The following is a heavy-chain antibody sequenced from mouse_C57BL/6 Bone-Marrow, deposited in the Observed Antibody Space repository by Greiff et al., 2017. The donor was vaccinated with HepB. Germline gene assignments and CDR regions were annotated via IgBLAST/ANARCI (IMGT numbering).Heavy chain of an antibody. CDR2: IDPSDSYT. J-gene: IGHJ3*01. Sequence: QVQLQQPGAELVMPGASVKLSCKASGYTFTSYWMHWVKQRPGQGLERIGEIDPSDSYTNYNQKFKGKSTLTVDKSSSTAYMQLSSLTSEDSAVYYCARDYYGYSWFAYWGQGTLVTVSA. V-gene: IGHV1-69*01. CDR3: ARDYYGYSWFAY. CDR1: GYTFTSYW. D-gene: IGHD2-2*01.